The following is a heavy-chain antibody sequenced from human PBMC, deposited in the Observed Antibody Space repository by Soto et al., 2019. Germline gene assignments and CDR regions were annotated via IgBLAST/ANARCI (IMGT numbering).Heavy chain of an antibody. CDR1: GFTFSSHG. V-gene: IGHV3-30*18. J-gene: IGHJ3*02. CDR2: ISYDGSNK. D-gene: IGHD6-13*01. CDR3: AKDRAAAGIVSAFDI. Sequence: GGSLRLSFAASGFTFSSHGMHWVRQAPGKGLERGAVISYDGSNKDYADSVKGRFTISRDNYKNTLYLQMNSLRAEDTAVYYCAKDRAAAGIVSAFDIWGQGTMVTVSS.